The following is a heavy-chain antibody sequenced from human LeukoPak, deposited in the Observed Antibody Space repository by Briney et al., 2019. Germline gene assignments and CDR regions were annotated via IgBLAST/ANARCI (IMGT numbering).Heavy chain of an antibody. Sequence: SETLSLTCAVYGGSFSGYYWSWIRQPPGLGLEWIGEINQSRSTNCNPSLKSRVTGSVDTSKNQFSLKLSSVTAADTAVYYCARGRRLITFGGVIAHPCFDYWGQGTLVTVSS. CDR3: ARGRRLITFGGVIAHPCFDY. CDR1: GGSFSGYY. CDR2: INQSRST. D-gene: IGHD3-16*02. J-gene: IGHJ4*02. V-gene: IGHV4-34*01.